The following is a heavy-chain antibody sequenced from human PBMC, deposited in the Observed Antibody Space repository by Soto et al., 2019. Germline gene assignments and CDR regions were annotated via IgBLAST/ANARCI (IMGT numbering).Heavy chain of an antibody. D-gene: IGHD4-17*01. V-gene: IGHV1-69*12. J-gene: IGHJ6*02. Sequence: QVQLVQSRAEVKKPGSSVKVSCKASGGTFSSYAISWVRQAPGQGLEWMGGIIPIFGTANYAQKFQGRVTITADESTSTAYMELSILRSEDTAVYYCARNYGDYVTYYYGMDVWGQGTTVTVSS. CDR3: ARNYGDYVTYYYGMDV. CDR2: IIPIFGTA. CDR1: GGTFSSYA.